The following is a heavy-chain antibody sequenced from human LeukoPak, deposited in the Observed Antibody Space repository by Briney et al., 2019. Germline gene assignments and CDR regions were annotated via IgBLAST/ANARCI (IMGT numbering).Heavy chain of an antibody. CDR1: GGTFSSYA. V-gene: IGHV1-69*04. Sequence: ASVTVSCKASGGTFSSYAISWVRQAPGQGLEWMGRIIPILGIANYAQKFQGRVTITADKSTSTAYMELSSLRSEDTAVYYCAREAPAQYSSGWYKGNYFDYWGQGTLVTVSS. J-gene: IGHJ4*02. CDR3: AREAPAQYSSGWYKGNYFDY. CDR2: IIPILGIA. D-gene: IGHD6-19*01.